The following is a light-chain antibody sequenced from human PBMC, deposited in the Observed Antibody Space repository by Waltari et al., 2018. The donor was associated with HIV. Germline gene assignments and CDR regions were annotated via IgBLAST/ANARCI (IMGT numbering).Light chain of an antibody. Sequence: EVLLTQSPATLSVSPGDRTTLSCRASQSVRTNLAWYQQRPGQPPRLLIYGASTRAPGIAARFSGSGSGTEFTLTINSLQSEDYAVYYCQQYDYWPPWTFGQGTKVEMK. CDR2: GAS. CDR1: QSVRTN. J-gene: IGKJ1*01. CDR3: QQYDYWPPWT. V-gene: IGKV3-15*01.